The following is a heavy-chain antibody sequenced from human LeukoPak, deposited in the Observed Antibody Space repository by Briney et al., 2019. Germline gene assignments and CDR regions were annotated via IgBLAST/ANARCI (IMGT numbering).Heavy chain of an antibody. CDR3: AQAGDSSGYFDY. J-gene: IGHJ4*02. CDR2: IYSGGDT. Sequence: PGGSLRLSCAVSGSTVKRNYMSWARQAPGKGLEWVSVIYSGGDTYYADSVKGRFTISRDNAKNSLYLQMNSLRAEDTAVYYCAQAGDSSGYFDYWGQGTLVTVSS. V-gene: IGHV3-66*01. D-gene: IGHD3-22*01. CDR1: GSTVKRNY.